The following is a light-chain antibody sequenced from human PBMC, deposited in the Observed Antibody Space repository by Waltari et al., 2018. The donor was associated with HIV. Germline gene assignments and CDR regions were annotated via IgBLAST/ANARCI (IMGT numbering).Light chain of an antibody. CDR1: SRDVGGYTH. CDR2: DVT. J-gene: IGLJ2*01. CDR3: CSYAGSYDFDVV. Sequence: SALTQPRSVSGSLGQSVTISCTVISRDVGGYTHVSWSQQHPGKAPKLLIFDVTKRPSGVPDRFSGSKSGDTASLTISGLQSEDEADYYCCSYAGSYDFDVVFGGGTNLTVL. V-gene: IGLV2-11*01.